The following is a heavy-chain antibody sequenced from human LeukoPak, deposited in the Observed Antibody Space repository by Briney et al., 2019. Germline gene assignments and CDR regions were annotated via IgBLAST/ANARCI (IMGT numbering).Heavy chain of an antibody. V-gene: IGHV3-30*18. CDR3: AKDTAMDV. Sequence: PGGSLRLSCAASGFTFSSYGMHWVRQAPGKGLEWVAVISYDGSNKYYADSVKGRFTISRDNSKNTLYLQMNSLRAEDTAVYYCAKDTAMDVWGKGTTATVSS. J-gene: IGHJ6*03. CDR2: ISYDGSNK. CDR1: GFTFSSYG.